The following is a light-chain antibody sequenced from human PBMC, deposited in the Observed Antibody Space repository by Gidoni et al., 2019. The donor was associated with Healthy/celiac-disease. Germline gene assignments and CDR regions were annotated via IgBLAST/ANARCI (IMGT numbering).Light chain of an antibody. CDR2: DAS. J-gene: IGKJ3*01. V-gene: IGKV3-11*01. Sequence: EIVLTQSPATLSLSPGERATLSCRARQRVSSYLAWYQQKPGQAPRLLIHDASNRATGIPARFSGSGSGTDFTLTISSLGPEDFAVYYCQQRSNWPLTFGPGTKVDIK. CDR1: QRVSSY. CDR3: QQRSNWPLT.